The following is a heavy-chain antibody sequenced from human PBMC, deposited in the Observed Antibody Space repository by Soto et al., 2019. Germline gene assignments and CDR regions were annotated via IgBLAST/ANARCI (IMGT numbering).Heavy chain of an antibody. D-gene: IGHD1-26*01. J-gene: IGHJ4*02. CDR3: ARDGGRHSGGIDY. CDR1: GGTFSSYS. Sequence: SVKVSCKASGGTFSSYSINWVRQAPGQGLEWMGEIIPIFGTANYTQKFQGRVTITADESTSTAYMELSSLRSEDTAVYYCARDGGRHSGGIDYWGQGTLVTVSS. V-gene: IGHV1-69*13. CDR2: IIPIFGTA.